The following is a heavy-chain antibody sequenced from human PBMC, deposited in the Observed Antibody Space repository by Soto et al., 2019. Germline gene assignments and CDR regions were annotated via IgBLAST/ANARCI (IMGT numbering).Heavy chain of an antibody. CDR1: GGSISSYY. CDR3: ARAVVLVAATSNWFDP. Sequence: SETLSLTCTVSGGSISSYYWSWIRQPAGKGLEWIGRIYTSGSTNYNPSLKSRVTMSVDTSKNQFSLKLSSVTAADTAVYYCARAVVLVAATSNWFDPWGQGTLVTVSS. J-gene: IGHJ5*02. CDR2: IYTSGST. V-gene: IGHV4-4*07. D-gene: IGHD2-15*01.